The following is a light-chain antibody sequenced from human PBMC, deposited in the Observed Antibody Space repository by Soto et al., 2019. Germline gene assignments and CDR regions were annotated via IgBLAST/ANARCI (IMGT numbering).Light chain of an antibody. Sequence: QSALTQPPAGSGSRGQSFTSSCTGTSSDVGAYDYVSWYQQHPGKAPKLMIYEINKLPSAVPDRFSGSKSGNTASLTVSGLLAEDEADYYCSSFAGSNNFPYVFGTGTKVTVL. J-gene: IGLJ1*01. CDR1: SSDVGAYDY. CDR3: SSFAGSNNFPYV. CDR2: EIN. V-gene: IGLV2-8*01.